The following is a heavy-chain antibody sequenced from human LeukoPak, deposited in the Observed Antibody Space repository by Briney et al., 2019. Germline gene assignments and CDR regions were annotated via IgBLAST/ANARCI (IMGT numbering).Heavy chain of an antibody. D-gene: IGHD4-11*01. CDR3: VRDRASTETYFDH. CDR2: ISGSSTHI. Sequence: PGGSLRLSCAASGFIFSNYSMHWGRQAPGKGLEWLSSISGSSTHIYHADSVKGRFTISRDNTKNSLYLQMNDVRVEDTAIYYCVRDRASTETYFDHWGQGTLVTVSP. CDR1: GFIFSNYS. V-gene: IGHV3-21*01. J-gene: IGHJ4*02.